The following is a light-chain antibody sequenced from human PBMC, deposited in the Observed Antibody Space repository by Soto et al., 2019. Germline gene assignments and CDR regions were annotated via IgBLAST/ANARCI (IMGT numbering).Light chain of an antibody. Sequence: EVVLTQSPGTLSLSPGERATLSCRASQSVSHNRLAWYQQKPGRAPRLLIYNSSSRTGGTPDRFSGSGTGTDFTLTISGLEPEDFAVYYCQQYGSSPGTFGQGTKVEFK. CDR2: NSS. CDR1: QSVSHNR. CDR3: QQYGSSPGT. J-gene: IGKJ1*01. V-gene: IGKV3-20*01.